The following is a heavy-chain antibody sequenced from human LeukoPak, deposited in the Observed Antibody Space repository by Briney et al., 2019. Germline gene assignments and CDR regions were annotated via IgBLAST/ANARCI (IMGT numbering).Heavy chain of an antibody. J-gene: IGHJ4*02. D-gene: IGHD2-2*02. CDR2: ISGSGGST. CDR1: GFTFSSYA. V-gene: IGHV3-23*01. CDR3: AKGQTPIVVVPAAIPEY. Sequence: GGSLRLSCAASGFTFSSYAMSWVRQAPGKGLEWVSAISGSGGSTYYADSVKGRFTISRDNSKNTLYLQMDSLGAEDTAVYYCAKGQTPIVVVPAAIPEYWGQGTLVTVSS.